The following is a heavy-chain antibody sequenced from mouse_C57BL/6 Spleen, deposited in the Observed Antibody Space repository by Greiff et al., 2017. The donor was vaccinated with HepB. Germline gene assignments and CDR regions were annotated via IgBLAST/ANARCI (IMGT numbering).Heavy chain of an antibody. CDR2: IDPSDSET. V-gene: IGHV1-52*01. Sequence: VQLQQPGAELVRPGSSVKLSCKASGYTFTSYWMHWVKQRPIQGLEWIGNIDPSDSETHYNQKFKDKATLTVDKSSSTAYMQLSSLTSEDSAVYYCARSRTGRGYFDVWGTGTTVTVSS. CDR1: GYTFTSYW. D-gene: IGHD1-1*01. CDR3: ARSRTGRGYFDV. J-gene: IGHJ1*03.